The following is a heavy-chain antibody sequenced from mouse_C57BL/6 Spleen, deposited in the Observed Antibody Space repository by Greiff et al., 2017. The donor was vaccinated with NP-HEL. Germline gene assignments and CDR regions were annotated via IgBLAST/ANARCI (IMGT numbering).Heavy chain of an antibody. J-gene: IGHJ3*01. D-gene: IGHD3-1*01. CDR1: GYTFTSYW. V-gene: IGHV1-52*01. CDR3: AREGGSGLQVFAY. CDR2: IDPSDSET. Sequence: QVHLQQPGAELVRPGSSVKLSCKASGYTFTSYWMHWVKQRPIQGLEWIGNIDPSDSETHYNQKFKDKATLTVDKSSSTAYMQLSSLTSEDSAVYYCAREGGSGLQVFAYWGQGTLVTVSA.